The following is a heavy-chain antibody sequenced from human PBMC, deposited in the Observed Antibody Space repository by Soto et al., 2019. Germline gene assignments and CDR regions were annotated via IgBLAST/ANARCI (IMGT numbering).Heavy chain of an antibody. V-gene: IGHV4-31*03. D-gene: IGHD2-2*01. Sequence: SETLSLTCTVSGGSISSGGYYWSWIRQRPGKGLEWIGYIYYSGSTYYNPSLKSRVTISVDTSKNQFSLKLSSVTAADTAVYYCARGVRSAAAKSTWFDPWGQGTLVTVSS. CDR1: GGSISSGGYY. CDR3: ARGVRSAAAKSTWFDP. CDR2: IYYSGST. J-gene: IGHJ5*02.